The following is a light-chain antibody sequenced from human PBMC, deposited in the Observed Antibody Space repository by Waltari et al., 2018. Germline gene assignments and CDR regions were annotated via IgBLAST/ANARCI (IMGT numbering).Light chain of an antibody. V-gene: IGLV2-14*01. CDR2: AVS. Sequence: QSALTQPASVSGSPGQSITIPCTGTSSDVGAYHYFSWYHRHPGKAPKLIIYAVSNRPGGVSNRFSASKSGNTASLTISGLQAEDEADYYCSSYTSSISVVFGGGTKVTVL. J-gene: IGLJ2*01. CDR3: SSYTSSISVV. CDR1: SSDVGAYHY.